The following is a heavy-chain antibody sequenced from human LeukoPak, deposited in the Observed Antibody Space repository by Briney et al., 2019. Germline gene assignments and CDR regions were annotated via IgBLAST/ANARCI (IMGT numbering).Heavy chain of an antibody. Sequence: PGGSLRLSCAASGFTFSRYWMSWVRQAPGKGLEWVANIKQDGSEKYYVDSVKGRFTISRDNAKNSLYLQMNSLRAEDTAVYYCARELGLVPAAIGTDYWGQGTLVTVSS. CDR1: GFTFSRYW. CDR3: ARELGLVPAAIGTDY. J-gene: IGHJ4*02. CDR2: IKQDGSEK. V-gene: IGHV3-7*01. D-gene: IGHD2-2*01.